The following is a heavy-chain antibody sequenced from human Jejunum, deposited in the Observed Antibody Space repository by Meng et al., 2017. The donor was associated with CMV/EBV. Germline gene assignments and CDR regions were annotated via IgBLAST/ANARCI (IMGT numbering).Heavy chain of an antibody. J-gene: IGHJ4*02. V-gene: IGHV3-74*01. D-gene: IGHD1/OR15-1a*01. CDR3: ARVEQEMC. CDR2: INSDGSDT. CDR1: GFTFSSNW. Sequence: EVQLGESGGGLVQPGGSLRLSCAASGFTFSSNWMHWVRQAPGKGLVWVSHINSDGSDTNYADSVKGRFTISGDNAKNTLYLQMNSLRDEDTAVYYCARVEQEMCWGQGTLVTVSS.